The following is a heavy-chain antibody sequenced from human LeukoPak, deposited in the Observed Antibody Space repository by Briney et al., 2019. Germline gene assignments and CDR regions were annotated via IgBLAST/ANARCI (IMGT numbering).Heavy chain of an antibody. CDR1: GVSIKNHY. J-gene: IGHJ3*02. D-gene: IGHD3-22*01. CDR3: ARYIQNEYYYDSSGYDAFDI. V-gene: IGHV4-34*01. CDR2: GSDIGGT. Sequence: SETLSLTCTVSGVSIKNHYWSWIRQPPGKGLEWIGEGSDIGGTKFNPSLKSRVTISVDRSKNQFSLKLSSVTAADTAVYYCARYIQNEYYYDSSGYDAFDIWGQGTMVTVSS.